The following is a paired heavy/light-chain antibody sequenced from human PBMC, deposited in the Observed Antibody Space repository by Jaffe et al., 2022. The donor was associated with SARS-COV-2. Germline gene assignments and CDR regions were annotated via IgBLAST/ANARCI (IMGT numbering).Heavy chain of an antibody. J-gene: IGHJ5*01. CDR2: VYNTGST. V-gene: IGHV4-39*01. CDR1: GGSIRTNHYF. CDR3: AKGLGWLDS. Sequence: QLHLQESGPGLVKPSQTLSLTCIVSGGSIRTNHYFWGWIRQPPGRGLQWIGSVYNTGSTYYSPSLKSRVFISLDTSNNQFSLELTSVTAADTAVYYCAKGLGWLDSWGQGTLVTVSS.
Light chain of an antibody. CDR2: GSS. J-gene: IGKJ1*01. CDR1: QSVGSSF. CDR3: HQHGSSPPGGT. Sequence: EVELTQSPGTLSLSPGERATLSCRASQSVGSSFLAWYQHKPGQAPRLLIYGSSSRATGIPDRFSGSGSGTDFTLTISRLEPEDFAVYYCHQHGSSPPGGTFGQGTKVEMK. V-gene: IGKV3-20*01.